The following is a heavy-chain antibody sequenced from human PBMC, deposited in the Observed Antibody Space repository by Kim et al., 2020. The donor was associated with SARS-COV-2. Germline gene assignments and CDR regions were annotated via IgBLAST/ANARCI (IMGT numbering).Heavy chain of an antibody. D-gene: IGHD3-22*01. CDR3: ASGGTDYDSSGFLVY. J-gene: IGHJ4*02. CDR1: GYTFTSYA. V-gene: IGHV1-3*01. Sequence: ASVKVSCKASGYTFTSYAMHWVRQAPGQRLEWMGWINAGNGNTKYSQKFQGRVTITRDTSASTAYMELSSLRSEDTAVYYCASGGTDYDSSGFLVYWGQGTLVTVSS. CDR2: INAGNGNT.